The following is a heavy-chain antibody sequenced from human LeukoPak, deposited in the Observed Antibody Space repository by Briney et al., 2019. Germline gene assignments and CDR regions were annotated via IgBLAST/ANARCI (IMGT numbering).Heavy chain of an antibody. CDR2: ISGSGGST. CDR3: AKSYGSGSYYKPYYFDY. J-gene: IGHJ4*02. Sequence: GGSLRLSCAASGFTFSSYAMSWVRQAPGKGLEWVSAISGSGGSTYYADSVKGRFTISRDNSKNTLYLQMNSLRAEGTAVYYCAKSYGSGSYYKPYYFDYWGQGTLVTVSS. CDR1: GFTFSSYA. V-gene: IGHV3-23*01. D-gene: IGHD3-10*01.